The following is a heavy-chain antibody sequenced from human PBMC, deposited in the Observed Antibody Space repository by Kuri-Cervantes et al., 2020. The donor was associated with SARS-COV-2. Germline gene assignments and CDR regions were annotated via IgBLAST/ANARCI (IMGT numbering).Heavy chain of an antibody. CDR1: GDSFSSYS. V-gene: IGHV1-69*13. D-gene: IGHD1/OR15-1a*01. CDR2: IIPMFDTA. J-gene: IGHJ5*02. Sequence: SVKVSCKASGDSFSSYSFNWVRQAPGQGLEWMGGIIPMFDTADYAPKFQGRVTVTADESTRTVYMEMSSLRSDDTAVYYCARRSGTYAWNKNWFDPWGQGTLVTVSS. CDR3: ARRSGTYAWNKNWFDP.